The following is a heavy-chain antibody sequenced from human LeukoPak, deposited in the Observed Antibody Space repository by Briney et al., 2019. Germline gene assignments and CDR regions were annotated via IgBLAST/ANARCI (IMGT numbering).Heavy chain of an antibody. D-gene: IGHD3-22*01. CDR1: GGSISSGSFY. Sequence: LETLSLTCAVSGGSISSGSFYGSWIRQPPGKGPEWLGYIYYSGSTNYNPSLKSRVTISVATSKNQFSLKLSSVTAADTAVYYCATMAYYYDSSGSYAFDIWGQGTMVTVSS. CDR2: IYYSGST. CDR3: ATMAYYYDSSGSYAFDI. J-gene: IGHJ3*02. V-gene: IGHV4-61*01.